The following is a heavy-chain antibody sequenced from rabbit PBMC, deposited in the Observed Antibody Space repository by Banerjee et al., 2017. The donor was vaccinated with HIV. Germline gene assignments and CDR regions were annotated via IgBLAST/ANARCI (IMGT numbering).Heavy chain of an antibody. D-gene: IGHD4-2*01. V-gene: IGHV1S45*01. Sequence: QEQLEESGGDLVKPEGSLTLTCTASGFSFSSSYWICWVRQAPGKGLDWIACIYLGISGNTYYASWAEGRFTISKTSSTTVTLQMTSLTAADTATYFCAKADADSYFNLWGPGTLVTVS. J-gene: IGHJ4*01. CDR3: AKADADSYFNL. CDR2: IYLGISGNT. CDR1: GFSFSSSYW.